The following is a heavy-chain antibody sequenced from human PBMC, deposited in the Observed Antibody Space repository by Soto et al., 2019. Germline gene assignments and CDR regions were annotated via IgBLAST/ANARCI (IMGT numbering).Heavy chain of an antibody. CDR2: IRSKAYGGTT. D-gene: IGHD3-3*01. J-gene: IGHJ6*02. CDR1: GFTFGDYA. V-gene: IGHV3-49*04. Sequence: EVQLVESGGGLVQPGRSLRLSCTASGFTFGDYAMSWVRQAPGKGLEWVGFIRSKAYGGTTEYAASVKGRFTISRDDSKSIAYLQMNSLKTEDTAVYYCTRGEDRITIFGVVLGYYYYGMDVWGQGTTVTVSS. CDR3: TRGEDRITIFGVVLGYYYYGMDV.